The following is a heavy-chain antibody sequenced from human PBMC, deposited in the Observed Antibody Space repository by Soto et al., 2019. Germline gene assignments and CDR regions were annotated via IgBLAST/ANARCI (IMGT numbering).Heavy chain of an antibody. CDR1: GFSLTTRGVG. V-gene: IGHV2-5*02. Sequence: QITLTESGPPLVKPTQTLTLTCTFSGFSLTTRGVGVTWIRQAPGKALEWLGIIYWDDDRRYSPSLKSRLTIARDTSKDQVVLTMTNMDPVYTATYYCAHRPKYLGSGTIFEFDPWGQGILVTVSS. D-gene: IGHD3-10*01. J-gene: IGHJ5*02. CDR3: AHRPKYLGSGTIFEFDP. CDR2: IYWDDDR.